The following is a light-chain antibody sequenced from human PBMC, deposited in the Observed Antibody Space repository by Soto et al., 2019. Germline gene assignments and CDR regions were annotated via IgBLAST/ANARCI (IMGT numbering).Light chain of an antibody. V-gene: IGKV3-20*01. CDR3: LQDGSSPLSA. CDR1: QSVSSSY. Sequence: EIVLTQSPGTLSLSPGERATLSCRASQSVSSSYLAWYQQKPGQAPRLLIYGASSRATGIPDRFSGSGSGTDFTLTISRREPEDFAVYYCLQDGSSPLSAFGPGTKVDI. J-gene: IGKJ3*01. CDR2: GAS.